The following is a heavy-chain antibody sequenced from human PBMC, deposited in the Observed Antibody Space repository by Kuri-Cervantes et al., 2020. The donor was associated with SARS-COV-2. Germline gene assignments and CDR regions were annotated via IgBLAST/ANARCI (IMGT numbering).Heavy chain of an antibody. J-gene: IGHJ1*01. CDR1: GGSFSGYY. V-gene: IGHV4-34*01. CDR2: INHSGST. Sequence: GSLRLSCAVYGGSFSGYYWSWIRQRPGKGLEWIGEINHSGSTNYNPSLKSRVTISVDTSKNQFSLKLSSVTAADTAVYYCARRGPTTVTTFTSLAEVGFQHWGQGTLVTVSS. D-gene: IGHD4-17*01. CDR3: ARRGPTTVTTFTSLAEVGFQH.